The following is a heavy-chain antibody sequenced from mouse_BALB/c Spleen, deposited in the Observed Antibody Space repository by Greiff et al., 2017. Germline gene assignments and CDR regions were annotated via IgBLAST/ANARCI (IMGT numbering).Heavy chain of an antibody. CDR3: ARRAYYGSSYGYYYAMDY. D-gene: IGHD1-1*01. CDR2: IWWDDDK. Sequence: QVTLKVSGPGILKPSQTLSLTCSFSGFSLSTSGMGVGWIRQPSGKGLEWLAHIWWDDDKYYNPSLKSQLTISKDTSRNQVFLKITSVDTADTATYYCARRAYYGSSYGYYYAMDYWGQGTSVTVSS. V-gene: IGHV8-8*01. CDR1: GFSLSTSGMG. J-gene: IGHJ4*01.